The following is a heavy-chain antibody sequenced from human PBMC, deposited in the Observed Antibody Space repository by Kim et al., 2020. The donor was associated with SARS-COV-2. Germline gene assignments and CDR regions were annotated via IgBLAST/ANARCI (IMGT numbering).Heavy chain of an antibody. V-gene: IGHV4-39*07. J-gene: IGHJ4*02. D-gene: IGHD6-6*01. CDR2: ST. CDR3: ARDRVPFDY. Sequence: STYYHPPRKRRVTISLDTSKNQFSLKLNSVTAADTAVYYCARDRVPFDYWGQGTLVTVSS.